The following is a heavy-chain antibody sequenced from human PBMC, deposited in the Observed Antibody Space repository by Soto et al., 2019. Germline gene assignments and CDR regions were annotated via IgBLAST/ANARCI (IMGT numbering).Heavy chain of an antibody. J-gene: IGHJ6*02. D-gene: IGHD5-18*01. V-gene: IGHV3-30-3*01. CDR1: GFTFSSYA. CDR3: ARGRIQRGYYSCGMDV. Sequence: QVQLVESGGGVVQPGRSLRLSCAASGFTFSSYAMHWVRQAPGKGLEWVAVISYDGSNKYYADSVKGRFTISRDNSKNTRYLQMNSLRAEETAVYYCARGRIQRGYYSCGMDVWGQGTTVTVSS. CDR2: ISYDGSNK.